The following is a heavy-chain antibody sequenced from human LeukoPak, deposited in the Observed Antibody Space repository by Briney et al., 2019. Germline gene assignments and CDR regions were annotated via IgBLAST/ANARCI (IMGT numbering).Heavy chain of an antibody. CDR2: IIPIFGTA. V-gene: IGHV1-69*06. Sequence: ASVKVSCKASGGTFSSYAISWVRQAPGQGLEWMGGIIPIFGTANYAQKFQGRVTITADKSTSTAYMELSSLRSEDTAVYYCAREGSSGWRYFDYWGQGTLVTVSS. CDR1: GGTFSSYA. CDR3: AREGSSGWRYFDY. J-gene: IGHJ4*02. D-gene: IGHD6-19*01.